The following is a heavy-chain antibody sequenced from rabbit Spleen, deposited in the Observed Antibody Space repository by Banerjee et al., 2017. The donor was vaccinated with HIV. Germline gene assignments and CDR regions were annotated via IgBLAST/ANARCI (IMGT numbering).Heavy chain of an antibody. D-gene: IGHD1-1*01. V-gene: IGHV1S7*01. J-gene: IGHJ4*01. CDR2: IDPVFGST. CDR1: GFDFSSYY. Sequence: QLKESGGGLVQPGGSLKLSCKASGFDFSSYYMSWVRQAPGKGLEWIGYIDPVFGSTYYASWVNGRFTISSHNAQNTLYLQLNSLTAADTATYFCARDGGYEDYFDLWGQGTLVTVS. CDR3: ARDGGYEDYFDL.